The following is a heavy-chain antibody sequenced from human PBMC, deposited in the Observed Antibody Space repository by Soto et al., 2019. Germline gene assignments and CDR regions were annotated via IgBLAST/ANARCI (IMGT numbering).Heavy chain of an antibody. Sequence: PGESLKISCKASGYSFTTYLIGWVRQMPGKGLEWMGIIYPSDSDTRYSPSFQGQVTISADKSISTTHLQWRSLKASDTAMYYCARHEYNSGWRYFDYWGQGTLVTVSS. CDR3: ARHEYNSGWRYFDY. D-gene: IGHD6-19*01. CDR1: GYSFTTYL. CDR2: IYPSDSDT. V-gene: IGHV5-51*01. J-gene: IGHJ4*02.